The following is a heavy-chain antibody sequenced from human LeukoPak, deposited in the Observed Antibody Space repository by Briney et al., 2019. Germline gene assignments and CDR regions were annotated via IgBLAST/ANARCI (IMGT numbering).Heavy chain of an antibody. CDR1: GFTFSNYW. V-gene: IGHV3-74*03. J-gene: IGHJ4*02. D-gene: IGHD1-14*01. CDR2: INSDGSDP. CDR3: ATASQPGTTFDY. Sequence: PGGPLRLSCAAAGFTFSNYWMHWGRQAPGEGLVWVSRINSDGSDPPYADSVRSRFTTSRDNAKDTLYLQMNSLRLEDTAFYYCATASQPGTTFDYWGQGTLVSASS.